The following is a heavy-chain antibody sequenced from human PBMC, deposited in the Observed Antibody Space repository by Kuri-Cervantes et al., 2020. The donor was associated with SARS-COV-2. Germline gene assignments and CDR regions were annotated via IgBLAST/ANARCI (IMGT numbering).Heavy chain of an antibody. D-gene: IGHD4-17*01. CDR1: GGTFSSYA. J-gene: IGHJ4*02. CDR3: ARPPEEGAVTTWGNDY. Sequence: SVKVSCKASGGTFSSYAISWVRQAPGQGLEWMGVIIPIFGTANYAQKFQGRVTITADESTSTAYMELSSLRSEDTAVYYCARPPEEGAVTTWGNDYWGQGTLVTVSS. V-gene: IGHV1-69*13. CDR2: IIPIFGTA.